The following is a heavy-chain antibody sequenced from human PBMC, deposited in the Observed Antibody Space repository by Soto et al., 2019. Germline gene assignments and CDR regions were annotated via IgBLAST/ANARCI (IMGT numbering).Heavy chain of an antibody. CDR2: IDTYGSAT. V-gene: IGHV3-74*01. Sequence: GSLRLSCEASGFNLSIYWMHWVRQAPGKGLAWVSRIDTYGSATKYADSVEGRFSISKDNAENTLYLQMNNLRADDTAVYYCVRVLKSIGWDNDVFDIWGQGTMVTVSS. CDR3: VRVLKSIGWDNDVFDI. D-gene: IGHD6-19*01. CDR1: GFNLSIYW. J-gene: IGHJ3*02.